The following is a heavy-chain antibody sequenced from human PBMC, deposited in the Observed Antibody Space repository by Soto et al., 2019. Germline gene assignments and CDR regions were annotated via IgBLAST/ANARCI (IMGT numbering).Heavy chain of an antibody. J-gene: IGHJ5*02. CDR1: GYTFFTYD. V-gene: IGHV1-18*01. CDR2: ISTYSGDT. Sequence: ASVKVSCKASGYTFFTYDISSVRQAPGQGLEWMGWISTYSGDTKYAQKFQGRVTMTTDTSTTTAYLELRSLRSDDTAVYYCARHHGPTTSENWFDPWGQGTLVTVSS. D-gene: IGHD5-12*01. CDR3: ARHHGPTTSENWFDP.